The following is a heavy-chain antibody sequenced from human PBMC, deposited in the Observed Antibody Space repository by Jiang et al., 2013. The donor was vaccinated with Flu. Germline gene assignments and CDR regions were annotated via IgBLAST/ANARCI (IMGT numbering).Heavy chain of an antibody. CDR3: ASGSFNWFDP. D-gene: IGHD1-26*01. J-gene: IGHJ5*02. V-gene: IGHV4-34*01. CDR1: GGSFSGYY. Sequence: TLSLTCAVYGGSFSGYYWSWIRQPPGKGLEWIGEINHSGTTNYNPSLKSRVTISVDTSKNQFSLKLRSVTAADTAVYYCASGSFNWFDPWGQGTLVTVSS. CDR2: INHSGTT.